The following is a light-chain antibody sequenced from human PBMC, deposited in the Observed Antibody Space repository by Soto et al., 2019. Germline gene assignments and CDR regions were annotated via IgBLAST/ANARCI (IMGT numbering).Light chain of an antibody. CDR3: QQYYSTPIT. V-gene: IGKV4-1*01. CDR1: QSVLYSSNNKNY. CDR2: WAS. J-gene: IGKJ5*01. Sequence: DIVMTQSPDSLAVSLGERATINCKSSQSVLYSSNNKNYLVWYQQKPGQPPKLLIYWASTRESGVPDRFSGSGSATDFTLTISSLQAEDVAVYYCQQYYSTPITFGQGTRLEIK.